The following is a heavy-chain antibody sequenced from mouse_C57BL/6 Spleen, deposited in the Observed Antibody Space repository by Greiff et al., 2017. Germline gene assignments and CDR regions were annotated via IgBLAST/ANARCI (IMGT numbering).Heavy chain of an antibody. J-gene: IGHJ2*01. CDR3: ARRDEDYFDY. CDR2: IDPSDSYT. Sequence: QVQLVQSGAELVRPGTSVKLSCKASGYTFTSYWMHWVKQRPGQGLEWIGVIDPSDSYTNDNQKCKGKATLTVDTSSSTAYMQLSSLTSEDSAVYYSARRDEDYFDYWGQGTTLTFSS. V-gene: IGHV1-59*01. CDR1: GYTFTSYW.